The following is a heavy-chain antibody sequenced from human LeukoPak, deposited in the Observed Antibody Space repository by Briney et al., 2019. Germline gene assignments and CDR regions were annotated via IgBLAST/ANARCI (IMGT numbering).Heavy chain of an antibody. V-gene: IGHV4-61*01. CDR1: GGSVSSGSYY. D-gene: IGHD6-13*01. CDR2: IYYSGST. J-gene: IGHJ4*02. Sequence: SETLSLTCTVSGGSVSSGSYYWSWIRQPPGKGLEWIGYIYYSGSTNYNPSLKSRGTVSVDTSKNQFSLKLSSATAADTAVYYCARDRVAAASLDYWGQGTLVTVSS. CDR3: ARDRVAAASLDY.